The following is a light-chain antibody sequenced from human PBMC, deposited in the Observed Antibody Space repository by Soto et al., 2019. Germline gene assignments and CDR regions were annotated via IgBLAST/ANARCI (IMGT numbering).Light chain of an antibody. J-gene: IGKJ4*01. Sequence: EIALTQSPGTLSLSPGERATLSCRASQSVSSSYLAWYQQKPGQAPRLLIYGASSRATGIPGRFSGSGSGTDFTLTLSRPEPEDFAVYYCQQYGSSPLTFGGGTKVEIK. CDR3: QQYGSSPLT. CDR2: GAS. V-gene: IGKV3-20*01. CDR1: QSVSSSY.